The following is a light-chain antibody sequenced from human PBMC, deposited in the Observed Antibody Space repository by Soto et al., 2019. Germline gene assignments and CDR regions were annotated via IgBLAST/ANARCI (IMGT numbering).Light chain of an antibody. Sequence: IQMTQSPSSLSVSVGDRVTITCRASQDIRNYLAWYQQKPGKVPKLLIYAASTLQSGVPSRFSGSGSGTDFTLTINSLQPEDIATYYCQKYDRAPFTLGPGTKVDIK. V-gene: IGKV1-27*01. CDR1: QDIRNY. J-gene: IGKJ3*01. CDR2: AAS. CDR3: QKYDRAPFT.